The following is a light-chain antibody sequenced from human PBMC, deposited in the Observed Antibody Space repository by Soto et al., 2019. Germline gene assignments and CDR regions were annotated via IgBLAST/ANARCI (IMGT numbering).Light chain of an antibody. J-gene: IGLJ3*02. CDR1: SSDVGGYNY. CDR3: SSYTRSNSWV. V-gene: IGLV2-14*01. Sequence: QSALTQPASVSGSPGQSITIPCTGTSSDVGGYNYVSWYQQHPGKAPKIMIYEVSDRPSGVSNRFSGSKSGNTASLTISGLQAEDEADYYCSSYTRSNSWVFGGGTKLTVL. CDR2: EVS.